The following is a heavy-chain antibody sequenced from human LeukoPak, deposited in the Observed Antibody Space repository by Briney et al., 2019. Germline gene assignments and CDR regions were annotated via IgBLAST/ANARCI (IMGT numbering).Heavy chain of an antibody. Sequence: SETLSLTCTVSGGSISSSSYYWGWIRQPPGKGLEWIGSIYYSGSTYYDPSLKSRVTISVDTSKNQFSLKLSSVTAADTAVYYCARVDVDTAMAFDYWGQGNLVTVSS. CDR3: ARVDVDTAMAFDY. D-gene: IGHD5-18*01. V-gene: IGHV4-39*07. CDR1: GGSISSSSYY. J-gene: IGHJ4*02. CDR2: IYYSGST.